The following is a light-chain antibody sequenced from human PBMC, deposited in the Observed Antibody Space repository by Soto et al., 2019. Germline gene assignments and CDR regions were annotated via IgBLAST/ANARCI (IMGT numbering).Light chain of an antibody. Sequence: DIQMTQSPSSLSASVGDRVTITCRASQSISSYLNWYQQKPGKAPKLLIYAASSLQSGVPSRFSGSVSGTDFTLTISSMQPDDVATYYFQQSYSTPFTFGPGTKLDI. CDR3: QQSYSTPFT. V-gene: IGKV1-39*01. CDR2: AAS. CDR1: QSISSY. J-gene: IGKJ3*01.